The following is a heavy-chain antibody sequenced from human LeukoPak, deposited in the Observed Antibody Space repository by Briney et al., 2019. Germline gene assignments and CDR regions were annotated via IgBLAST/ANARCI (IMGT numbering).Heavy chain of an antibody. Sequence: SETLSLTCSVSGGSISSYYWSWIRQPPGKGLEWIGYIYYSGSTSYNPSLKSRVTMSVDTSKNQISLNLSSVTAADTAVYYCARVSSGWYGWYFDLWGRGTLVTVSP. V-gene: IGHV4-59*01. CDR2: IYYSGST. D-gene: IGHD6-19*01. CDR1: GGSISSYY. CDR3: ARVSSGWYGWYFDL. J-gene: IGHJ2*01.